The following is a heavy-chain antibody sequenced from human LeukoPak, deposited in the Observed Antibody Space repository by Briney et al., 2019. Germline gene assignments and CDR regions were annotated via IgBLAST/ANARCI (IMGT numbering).Heavy chain of an antibody. CDR3: ARGTYDSSGYN. J-gene: IGHJ4*02. V-gene: IGHV3-21*01. Sequence: GGSLRPSCAASGFTFSSYAMSWVRQAPGKGLEWVSSISSSSSYIYYADSVKGRFTISRDNAKNSLYLQMNSLRAEDTAVYYCARGTYDSSGYNWGQGTLVTVSS. CDR2: ISSSSSYI. CDR1: GFTFSSYA. D-gene: IGHD3-22*01.